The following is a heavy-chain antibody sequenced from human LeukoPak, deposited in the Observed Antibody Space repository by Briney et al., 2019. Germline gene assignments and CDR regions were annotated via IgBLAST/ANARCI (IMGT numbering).Heavy chain of an antibody. V-gene: IGHV3-7*01. D-gene: IGHD3-10*01. J-gene: IGHJ5*02. Sequence: GGSLRLSCAASGFTFSSYWMSWVRQAPGKGLEGVANIKQDGSEKYYVDSVKGRFTISRDNAKNSLYLQMNSLRAEDTAVYYCARQTRPHRAHWFDPWGQGTLVTVSS. CDR1: GFTFSSYW. CDR3: ARQTRPHRAHWFDP. CDR2: IKQDGSEK.